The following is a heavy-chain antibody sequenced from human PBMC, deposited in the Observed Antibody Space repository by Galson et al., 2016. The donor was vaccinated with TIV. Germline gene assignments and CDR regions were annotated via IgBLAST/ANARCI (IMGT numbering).Heavy chain of an antibody. Sequence: SVKVSCKVSGYTFTELSMHWVRQVPGKGLEWLGGFDPEEGETIYAEMLQGRVTMTEDTSTDTAYMELSSLRAEDTAVYYGGTVGSSSWSPLPSSSYFGVDVWGQGTTVTVSS. J-gene: IGHJ6*02. CDR3: GTVGSSSWSPLPSSSYFGVDV. V-gene: IGHV1-24*01. CDR2: FDPEEGET. CDR1: GYTFTELS. D-gene: IGHD1-26*01.